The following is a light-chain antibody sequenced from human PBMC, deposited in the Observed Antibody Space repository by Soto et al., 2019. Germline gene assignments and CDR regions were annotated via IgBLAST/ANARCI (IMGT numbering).Light chain of an antibody. V-gene: IGKV3-20*01. CDR1: QSISSSY. Sequence: EIVLTQSPGTLSLSPGERATLSCRASQSISSSYLAWYQQKPGQAPRLLIYGASNRATGIPDRLSGSGSGTDFTLTINRLEPEDFAVYYCQHYGSSLFTFGPWTKVDIK. CDR3: QHYGSSLFT. CDR2: GAS. J-gene: IGKJ3*01.